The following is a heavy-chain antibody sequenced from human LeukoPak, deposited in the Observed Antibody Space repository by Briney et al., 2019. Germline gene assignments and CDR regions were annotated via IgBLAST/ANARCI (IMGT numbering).Heavy chain of an antibody. CDR2: ISNDGSNK. V-gene: IGHV3-30-3*01. D-gene: IGHD4-23*01. CDR3: VLGHYGGLFDS. Sequence: GRSLRLSCAASGFTFSSYDMHWVRQAPGKGLEWVAVISNDGSNKDYADSVKGRFTISRDNSKNTLYVQMNSLRVEDTAVYYCVLGHYGGLFDSWGQGTLVTVSS. J-gene: IGHJ4*02. CDR1: GFTFSSYD.